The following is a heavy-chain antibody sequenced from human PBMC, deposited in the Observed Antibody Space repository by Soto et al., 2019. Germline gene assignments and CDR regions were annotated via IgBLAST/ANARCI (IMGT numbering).Heavy chain of an antibody. CDR3: ARDDFWSGSPLDY. Sequence: GASVKVSCKASGYTFTSYAMHWVRQAPGQRLEWMGWINTDTGNTKYSQKFQGRVTITRDTSASTAYMELSSLRSEDTAVYYCARDDFWSGSPLDYWGQGTLVTVSS. D-gene: IGHD3-3*01. CDR2: INTDTGNT. CDR1: GYTFTSYA. J-gene: IGHJ4*02. V-gene: IGHV1-3*04.